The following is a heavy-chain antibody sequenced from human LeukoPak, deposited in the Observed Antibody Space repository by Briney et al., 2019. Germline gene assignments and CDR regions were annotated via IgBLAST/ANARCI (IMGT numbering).Heavy chain of an antibody. CDR2: IYHSGST. J-gene: IGHJ5*02. V-gene: IGHV4-38-2*02. D-gene: IGHD2/OR15-2a*01. CDR1: GYSISSGYY. Sequence: PSETLSLTCTVSGYSISSGYYWGWIRQPPGKGLEWIGSIYHSGSTYYNPSHKSRVTISVDTSKNQFSLKLSSVTAADTAVYYCARVHAIILGLDWFDPWGQGTLVTVSS. CDR3: ARVHAIILGLDWFDP.